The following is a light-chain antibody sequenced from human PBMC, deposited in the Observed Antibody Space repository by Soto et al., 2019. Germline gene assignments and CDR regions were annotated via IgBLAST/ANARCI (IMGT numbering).Light chain of an antibody. Sequence: QPVLTQPASVSGSPGQSITISCTATSSDVDTHNYVSWYQQYPGKAPKLMIYEVTNRPSGVSDRFSGSKSGNTASLTISGLQAEDEADYYCNSYTNSSAVVFGGGTKVTVL. V-gene: IGLV2-14*01. J-gene: IGLJ2*01. CDR3: NSYTNSSAVV. CDR1: SSDVDTHNY. CDR2: EVT.